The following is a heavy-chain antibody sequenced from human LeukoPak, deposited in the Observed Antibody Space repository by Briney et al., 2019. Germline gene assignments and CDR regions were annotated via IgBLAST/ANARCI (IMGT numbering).Heavy chain of an antibody. J-gene: IGHJ2*01. D-gene: IGHD3-22*01. CDR3: ARARYYYDSSGSRNDYWYFDL. V-gene: IGHV3-23*01. CDR1: GFTFSSYA. Sequence: GGSLRLSCAASGFTFSSYAMSWVRQAPGKGLEWVSAISGSGGSTYYADSVKGRFTISRDNSKNTLYLQMNSLRAEDTAVHYCARARYYYDSSGSRNDYWYFDLWGRGTLVTVSS. CDR2: ISGSGGST.